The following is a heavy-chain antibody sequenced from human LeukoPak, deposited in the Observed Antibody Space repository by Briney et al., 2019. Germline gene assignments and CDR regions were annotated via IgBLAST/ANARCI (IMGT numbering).Heavy chain of an antibody. D-gene: IGHD3-3*01. Sequence: SETLSLTCTVSGGSISSYYWSWIRQHPGKGLEWIGYIYYSGSTYYNPSLKSRVTISVDTSKNQSSLKLSSVTAADTAVYYCARAAPSPRITIFGVVNYYYGMDVWGQGTTVTVSS. CDR1: GGSISSYY. CDR3: ARAAPSPRITIFGVVNYYYGMDV. CDR2: IYYSGST. J-gene: IGHJ6*02. V-gene: IGHV4-59*06.